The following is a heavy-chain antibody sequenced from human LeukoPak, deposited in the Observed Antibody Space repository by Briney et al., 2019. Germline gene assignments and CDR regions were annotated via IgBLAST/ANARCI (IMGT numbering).Heavy chain of an antibody. D-gene: IGHD3-3*01. CDR1: GFTFSSYG. V-gene: IGHV3-33*01. CDR3: ARDRSYDFWSGYSTPDY. J-gene: IGHJ4*02. Sequence: GGSLRLSCAASGFTFSSYGMHWVRQAPGKGLEWVAVIWYDGSNKYYADSVKGRFTISKDNSKNTLDLQMNSLRAEDTAVYYCARDRSYDFWSGYSTPDYWGQGTLVTVSS. CDR2: IWYDGSNK.